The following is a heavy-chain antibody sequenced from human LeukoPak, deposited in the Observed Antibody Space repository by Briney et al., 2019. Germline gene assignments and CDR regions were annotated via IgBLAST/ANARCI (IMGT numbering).Heavy chain of an antibody. Sequence: GGSLRLSCAASGFTFSSYAMSWVRQAPGKGLEWVSSTSGSGGNTYYAHSVKGRFTISRDNFKNTLFLQMNSLRAEDTATYYCAKQRASYGYVFDYWGQGTLVTVSS. CDR1: GFTFSSYA. CDR2: TSGSGGNT. V-gene: IGHV3-23*01. J-gene: IGHJ4*02. D-gene: IGHD5-18*01. CDR3: AKQRASYGYVFDY.